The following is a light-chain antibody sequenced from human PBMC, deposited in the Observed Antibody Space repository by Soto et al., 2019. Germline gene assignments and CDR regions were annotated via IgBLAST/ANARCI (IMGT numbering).Light chain of an antibody. CDR2: SNN. V-gene: IGLV1-44*01. Sequence: QPVLTQPPSASGTPGQRVTISCSGSSSNIGSNTVAWYQQLPGTAPKLLIYSNNRRPSGVPDRFSGSKSGTSASLAISGLQSEDEADYYCAAWDDSLNGPVFGGGTKLTVL. CDR1: SSNIGSNT. J-gene: IGLJ2*01. CDR3: AAWDDSLNGPV.